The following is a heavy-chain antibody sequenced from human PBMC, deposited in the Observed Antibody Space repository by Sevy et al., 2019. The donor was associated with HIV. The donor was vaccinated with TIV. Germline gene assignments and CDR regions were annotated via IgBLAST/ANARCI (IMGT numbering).Heavy chain of an antibody. Sequence: SETLSLTCGVSGYSISSGYYWGWIRQPPGKGLEWIGSIYHSGSTYSNPSLKSRVTISVDTCKNQFSLKLSSVTAADTAVYYCARGGYTYGKGYFDYWGQGTLVTVSS. D-gene: IGHD5-18*01. J-gene: IGHJ4*02. CDR3: ARGGYTYGKGYFDY. CDR2: IYHSGST. V-gene: IGHV4-38-2*01. CDR1: GYSISSGYY.